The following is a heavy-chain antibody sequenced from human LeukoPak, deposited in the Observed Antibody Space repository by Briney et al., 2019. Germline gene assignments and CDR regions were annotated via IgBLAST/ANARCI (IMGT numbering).Heavy chain of an antibody. Sequence: GASVKVSCKASGYTFTSYGISWVRQAPGQGLEWMGWISAYNGNTNYAQKLQGRVTMTTDTSTSTAYMELRSLRSDDTAVYYCARLREPWSAGYGNRYYFDYWGQGTLVTVSS. V-gene: IGHV1-18*01. CDR2: ISAYNGNT. CDR3: ARLREPWSAGYGNRYYFDY. CDR1: GYTFTSYG. D-gene: IGHD3-16*01. J-gene: IGHJ4*02.